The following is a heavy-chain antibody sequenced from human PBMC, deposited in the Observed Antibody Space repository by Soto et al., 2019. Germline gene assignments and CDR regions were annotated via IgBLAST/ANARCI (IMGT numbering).Heavy chain of an antibody. V-gene: IGHV2-5*02. CDR3: ARPYESSGYYYFYFDF. CDR1: GSSPSPSGGG. CDR2: IYWDDDK. J-gene: IGHJ4*02. Sequence: TLRESVPTRGKPPKTPTLTGTFSGSSPSPSGGGWGWIRHPPGKARVGLALIYWDDDKRYSPSLKSRLTITKDTSKNQVVLTMTNMDPVDTATYYCARPYESSGYYYFYFDFWGQGTLVTVSS. D-gene: IGHD3-22*01.